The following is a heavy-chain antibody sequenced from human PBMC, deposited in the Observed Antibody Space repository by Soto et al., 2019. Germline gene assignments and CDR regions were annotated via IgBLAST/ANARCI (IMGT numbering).Heavy chain of an antibody. CDR3: AKEGRQWLISYYYGMDV. CDR1: GFNFSTFG. Sequence: GGSLRLSCAASGFNFSTFGMHWVRQAPGQEPEWVAVISYDGSNQNYADSVKGRFTISRDNSKNTLYLQMNSLRVEDTALYYCAKEGRQWLISYYYGMDVWGQGTTVTVSS. CDR2: ISYDGSNQ. J-gene: IGHJ6*02. D-gene: IGHD6-19*01. V-gene: IGHV3-30*18.